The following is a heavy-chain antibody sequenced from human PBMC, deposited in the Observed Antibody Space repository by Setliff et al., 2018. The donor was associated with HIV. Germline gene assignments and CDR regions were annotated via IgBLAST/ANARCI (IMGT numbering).Heavy chain of an antibody. CDR3: ATEKAVNGFWGGYWVSGYLDY. Sequence: ASVKVSCKASGYTFSNYGISWVRQAPGQGLEWMGWISAYNDNTHYAQKLQGRVTMTTDTSTNTAYMELRSLRSDDTAVYFCATEKAVNGFWGGYWVSGYLDYWGQGTLVTVSS. CDR2: ISAYNDNT. J-gene: IGHJ4*02. V-gene: IGHV1-18*01. CDR1: GYTFSNYG. D-gene: IGHD3-3*01.